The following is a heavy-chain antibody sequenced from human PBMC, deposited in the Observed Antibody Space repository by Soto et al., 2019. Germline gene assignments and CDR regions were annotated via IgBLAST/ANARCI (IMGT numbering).Heavy chain of an antibody. J-gene: IGHJ5*02. D-gene: IGHD3-10*01. CDR2: ISAYNGNT. CDR1: GYTFTSYG. V-gene: IGHV1-18*01. Sequence: ASVKVSCKASGYTFTSYGISWVRQAPGQGLEWMGWISAYNGNTKYAQKLQGRVTITTDTSTSTAYMELSSLRSENTALYYCAEGSSFDPWGQETLVPVS. CDR3: AEGSSFDP.